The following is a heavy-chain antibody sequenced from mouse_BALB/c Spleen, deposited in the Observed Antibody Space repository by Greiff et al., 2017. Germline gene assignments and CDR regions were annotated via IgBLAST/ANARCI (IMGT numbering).Heavy chain of an antibody. J-gene: IGHJ2*01. Sequence: LVKTGASVKISCKASGYSFTGYYMHWVKQSHGKSLEWIGYISCYNGATSYNQKFKGKATFTVDTSSSTAYMQFNSLTSEDSAVYYCARPQYDYDGKGYYFDYWGQGTTLTVSS. CDR3: ARPQYDYDGKGYYFDY. CDR2: ISCYNGAT. D-gene: IGHD2-4*01. V-gene: IGHV1S34*01. CDR1: GYSFTGYY.